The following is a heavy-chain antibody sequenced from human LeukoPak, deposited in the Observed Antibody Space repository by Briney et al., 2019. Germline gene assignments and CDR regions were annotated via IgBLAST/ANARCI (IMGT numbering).Heavy chain of an antibody. CDR3: ARDSTVTADY. CDR2: ISSSSSYI. V-gene: IGHV3-21*01. Sequence: GGSLRLSCAASGFTFSSYSMNWVRQAPGKGLEWVSSISSSSSYIYYADSVKGRFTISRDNARNSLYLQMDSLRAEDTAVYYCARDSTVTADYWGQGTLVTVSS. CDR1: GFTFSSYS. J-gene: IGHJ4*02. D-gene: IGHD4-11*01.